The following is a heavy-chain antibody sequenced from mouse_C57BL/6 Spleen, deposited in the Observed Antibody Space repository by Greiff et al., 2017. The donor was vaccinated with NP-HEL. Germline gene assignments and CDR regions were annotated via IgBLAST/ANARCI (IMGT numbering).Heavy chain of an antibody. J-gene: IGHJ4*01. CDR3: ARPGDYDGGYAMDY. Sequence: DVMLVESGGGLVKPGGSLKLSCAASGFTFSDYGMHWVRQAPEKGLEWVAYISSGSSTIYYADTVKGRFTISRDNAKNTLFLQMTSLRSEDTAMYYCARPGDYDGGYAMDYWGQGTSVTVSS. CDR1: GFTFSDYG. V-gene: IGHV5-17*01. D-gene: IGHD2-4*01. CDR2: ISSGSSTI.